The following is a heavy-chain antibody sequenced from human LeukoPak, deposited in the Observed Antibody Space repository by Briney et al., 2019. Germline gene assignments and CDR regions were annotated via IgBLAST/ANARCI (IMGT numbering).Heavy chain of an antibody. J-gene: IGHJ4*02. Sequence: GGSLRLSCATSGFTFSDYAMNWVRQAPGKGLEWVSYISSTSNTIYYADSVKGRFTISRDNAKNSLYLQMNSLRAEDTAVYYCARLGVAGYFDYWGQGTLVTVSS. CDR1: GFTFSDYA. CDR3: ARLGVAGYFDY. CDR2: ISSTSNTI. V-gene: IGHV3-48*04. D-gene: IGHD3-3*01.